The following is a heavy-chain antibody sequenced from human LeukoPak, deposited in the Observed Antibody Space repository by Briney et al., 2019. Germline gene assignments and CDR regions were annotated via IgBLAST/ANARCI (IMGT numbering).Heavy chain of an antibody. CDR3: ARTASDDYANY. CDR1: GFTLRSIT. CDR2: IRSSSGYI. J-gene: IGHJ4*02. Sequence: GGSLRLSCAASGFTLRSITMRWVRQAPGKGLEWVSSIRSSSGYIYYADSVKGRFTISRDNAKNSLYLQMNSLRAEDTAVYYCARTASDDYANYSGQGTLVTVSS. D-gene: IGHD4-17*01. V-gene: IGHV3-21*01.